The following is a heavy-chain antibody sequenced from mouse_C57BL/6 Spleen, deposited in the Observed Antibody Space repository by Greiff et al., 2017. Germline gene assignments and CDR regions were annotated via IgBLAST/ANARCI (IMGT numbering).Heavy chain of an antibody. CDR1: GFSFNTYA. V-gene: IGHV10-1*01. J-gene: IGHJ3*01. Sequence: GGGLVQPKGSLKLSCAASGFSFNTYAMNWVRQAPGKGLEWVARIRSKSNNYATYYADSVKDRFTISRDDSESMLYLQMNNLKTEDTAMYYCVSPQTGAWFAYWGQGTLVTVSA. D-gene: IGHD4-1*01. CDR2: IRSKSNNYAT. CDR3: VSPQTGAWFAY.